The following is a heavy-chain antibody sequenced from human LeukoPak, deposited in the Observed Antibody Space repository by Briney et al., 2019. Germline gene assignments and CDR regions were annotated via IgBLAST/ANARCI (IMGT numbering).Heavy chain of an antibody. CDR3: AKDPGRDIVLMVYAMGVFDY. Sequence: PGGSLRLSCTGSGFTFGDYAMSWVRQAPGKGLEWVSAISGSGGSTYYADSVKGRFTISRDNSKNTLYLQMNSLRAEDTAVYYCAKDPGRDIVLMVYAMGVFDYWGQGTLVTVSS. CDR1: GFTFGDYA. J-gene: IGHJ4*02. CDR2: ISGSGGST. V-gene: IGHV3-23*01. D-gene: IGHD2-8*01.